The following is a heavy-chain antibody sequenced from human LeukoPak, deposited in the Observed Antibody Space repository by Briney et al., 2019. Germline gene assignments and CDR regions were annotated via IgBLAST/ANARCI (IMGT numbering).Heavy chain of an antibody. Sequence: RPGGSLRLSCAASGFTFSTYAVNWVRQAPGKGLEYVAAISSNGGSTYHANSVEGRFTISRDNSKNTLYLQMGSLRAEDMAVYYCARVRIQLWESFDYWGQGTLVTVSS. D-gene: IGHD5-18*01. V-gene: IGHV3-64*01. CDR1: GFTFSTYA. J-gene: IGHJ4*02. CDR2: ISSNGGST. CDR3: ARVRIQLWESFDY.